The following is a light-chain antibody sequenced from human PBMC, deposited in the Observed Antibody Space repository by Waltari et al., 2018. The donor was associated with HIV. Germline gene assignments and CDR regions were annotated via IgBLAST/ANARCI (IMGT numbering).Light chain of an antibody. CDR3: QQYQNWPWT. CDR1: RSISSK. J-gene: IGKJ1*01. Sequence: EIVMTQSTATLSVSPGERATLSCRASRSISSKLAWYQQKPGQAPRLLIYGPSTRATGIPARFSGSGAGTEFTLTISSLQSEDFAIYYCQQYQNWPWTFGQGTKVEIK. V-gene: IGKV3-15*01. CDR2: GPS.